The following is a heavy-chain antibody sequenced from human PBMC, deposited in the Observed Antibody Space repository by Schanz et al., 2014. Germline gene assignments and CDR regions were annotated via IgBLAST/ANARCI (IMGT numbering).Heavy chain of an antibody. CDR1: TSLFSRSV. J-gene: IGHJ4*02. CDR3: ARDPNPSDWLPYFDT. CDR2: MWNDGIKT. Sequence: QVDLVESGGGVVQPGRSLTLSCAVSTSLFSRSVIHWVRQAPGTGVERVAVMWNDGIKTHYADSENGRFTISRDNSKTAVYLQMNSLRADDTAMYYCARDPNPSDWLPYFDTWGQGTLVTVSS. D-gene: IGHD6-19*01. V-gene: IGHV3-30*04.